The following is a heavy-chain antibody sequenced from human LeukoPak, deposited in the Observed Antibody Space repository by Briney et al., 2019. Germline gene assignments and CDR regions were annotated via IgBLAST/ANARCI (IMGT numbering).Heavy chain of an antibody. J-gene: IGHJ5*02. V-gene: IGHV3-15*07. CDR2: IRSNSDGGTI. CDR1: GFTFSSYG. Sequence: GGSLRLSCAASGFTFSSYGMHWVRQAPGKGLERVGRIRSNSDGGTIDYAAPVKGRFTLSRDDSKTTLYLQMNSLQTEDTAVYYCATDFYDSTWGQGTLVTVSS. D-gene: IGHD3-22*01. CDR3: ATDFYDST.